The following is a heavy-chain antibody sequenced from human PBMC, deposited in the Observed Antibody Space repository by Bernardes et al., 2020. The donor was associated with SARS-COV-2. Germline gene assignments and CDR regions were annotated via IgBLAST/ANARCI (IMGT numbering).Heavy chain of an antibody. V-gene: IGHV3-30-3*01. CDR3: ARDQRPSYYYDSRVEGYWFDP. D-gene: IGHD3-22*01. J-gene: IGHJ5*02. Sequence: GGSLRLSCAASGFTFSSYAMHWVRQAPGKGLEWVAVISYDGSNKYYADSVKGRFTISRDNSKNTLYLQMNSLRAEDTAVYYCARDQRPSYYYDSRVEGYWFDPWGQGTLVTVSS. CDR1: GFTFSSYA. CDR2: ISYDGSNK.